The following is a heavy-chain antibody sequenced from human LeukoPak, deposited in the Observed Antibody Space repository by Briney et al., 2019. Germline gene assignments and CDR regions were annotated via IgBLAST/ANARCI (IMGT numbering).Heavy chain of an antibody. CDR1: GASISSSGFY. V-gene: IGHV4-31*03. CDR2: IYYNGNT. CDR3: ARQRAFDI. J-gene: IGHJ3*02. Sequence: SETLSLTCTVSGASISSSGFYWSWIRQHPDKGLEWIGYIYYNGNTYYNPSLKSRSTISMDISKNQFSLRLSSVTAADTAVYYCARQRAFDIWGQGTVVTVCS.